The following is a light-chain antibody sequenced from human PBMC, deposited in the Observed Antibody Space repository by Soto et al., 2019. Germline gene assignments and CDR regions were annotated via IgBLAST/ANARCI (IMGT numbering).Light chain of an antibody. CDR2: KTS. V-gene: IGKV1-5*03. Sequence: DIQMTQSPSTLSASVGDRVTITCRASQSISSWLAWYQQKPGKAPKLLSYKTSNLESGVPSRFSGSGSGTEFSLTISSLQPDDFATYYCQQYKSFSLTFGGGTRVEVK. J-gene: IGKJ4*01. CDR3: QQYKSFSLT. CDR1: QSISSW.